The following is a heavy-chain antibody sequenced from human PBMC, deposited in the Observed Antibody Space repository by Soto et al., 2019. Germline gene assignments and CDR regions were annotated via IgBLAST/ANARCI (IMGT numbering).Heavy chain of an antibody. CDR1: GFTFSSYA. J-gene: IGHJ6*02. CDR2: ISGGGGST. CDR3: SKDRTTLAYHYGMDV. V-gene: IGHV3-23*01. Sequence: EVQLLESGGGLVQPGGSLRLSCAASGFTFSSYAMTWVRQAPGKGLEWVSGISGGGGSTYYAASVKGRFTISRDNSKNTLLLQMHRRSAEDTAVYYFSKDRTTLAYHYGMDVWGQGTTVTVSS. D-gene: IGHD1-7*01.